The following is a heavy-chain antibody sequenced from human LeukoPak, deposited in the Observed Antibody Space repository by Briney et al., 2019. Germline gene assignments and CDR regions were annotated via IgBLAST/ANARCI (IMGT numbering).Heavy chain of an antibody. D-gene: IGHD6-19*01. J-gene: IGHJ6*03. Sequence: GGSLRLSCAASGFTFSSYWMSWVRQAPGKGLEWVANIKQDGSEKYYVDSVKGRFTISRDNAKNSLYLQMNSLRAEDTAVYYCARASLPAGYSSGWYYYYYYMDVWGKGTTVTVSS. V-gene: IGHV3-7*01. CDR3: ARASLPAGYSSGWYYYYYYMDV. CDR2: IKQDGSEK. CDR1: GFTFSSYW.